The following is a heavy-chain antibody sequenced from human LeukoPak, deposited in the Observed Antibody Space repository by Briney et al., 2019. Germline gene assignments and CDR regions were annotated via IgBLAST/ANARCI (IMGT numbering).Heavy chain of an antibody. CDR3: AGSLYDSSGYYYNYFDY. D-gene: IGHD3-22*01. CDR2: FDPEDGET. V-gene: IGHV1-24*01. J-gene: IGHJ4*02. Sequence: ASVKVSCKVSGYTLTELSMHWERQAPGKGLEWMGGFDPEDGETIYAQKFQGRVTITADKSTSTAYMELSSLRSEDTAVYYCAGSLYDSSGYYYNYFDYWGQGTLVTVSS. CDR1: GYTLTELS.